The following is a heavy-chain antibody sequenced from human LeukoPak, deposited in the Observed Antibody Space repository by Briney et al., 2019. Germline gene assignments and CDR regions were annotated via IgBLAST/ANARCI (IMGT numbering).Heavy chain of an antibody. V-gene: IGHV3-21*04. D-gene: IGHD3-10*01. CDR3: ASGSGSYRTPYYYMDV. Sequence: GGSLRLSCGASGFTFSDYSMNWVRQAPGKGLAWVASITSAGGYTYYADSVKGRFTISRDNSKNTLYLQMNSLRAEDTAVYYCASGSGSYRTPYYYMDVWGTGTTVTVSS. CDR1: GFTFSDYS. J-gene: IGHJ6*03. CDR2: ITSAGGYT.